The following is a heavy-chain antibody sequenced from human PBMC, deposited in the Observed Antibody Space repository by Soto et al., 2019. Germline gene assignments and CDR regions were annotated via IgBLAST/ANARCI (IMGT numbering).Heavy chain of an antibody. J-gene: IGHJ4*02. D-gene: IGHD6-6*01. CDR2: ISSDENDK. Sequence: QVQLVESGGGVVQPGRSLRLSCAASGFTFSNYAMHWVRQAPGKGLEWVAIISSDENDKYYAGSVKGRFTISRDNSKNTLYLQMNSLRAEDTAVYYCARDKYNSSPGNFDYWGQGTLVTVSS. CDR3: ARDKYNSSPGNFDY. CDR1: GFTFSNYA. V-gene: IGHV3-30-3*01.